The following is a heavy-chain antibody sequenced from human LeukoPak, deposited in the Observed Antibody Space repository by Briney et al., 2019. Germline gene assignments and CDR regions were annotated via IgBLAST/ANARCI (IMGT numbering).Heavy chain of an antibody. CDR3: ARDVGSSGGFDP. Sequence: SETLSLTCAVYGGSFSGYYWSWIRQPPGKGLEWIGEINHSGSTNYNPSLKSRVTISVDTSKNQFSLKLSSVTAADTAVYYCARDVGSSGGFDPWGQGTLVTVSS. V-gene: IGHV4-34*01. CDR2: INHSGST. CDR1: GGSFSGYY. J-gene: IGHJ5*02. D-gene: IGHD6-25*01.